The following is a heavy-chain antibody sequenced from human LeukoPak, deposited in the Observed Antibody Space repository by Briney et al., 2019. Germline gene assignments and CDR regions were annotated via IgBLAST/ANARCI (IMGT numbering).Heavy chain of an antibody. CDR3: ARSSLGSGSYHWFDP. D-gene: IGHD3-10*01. CDR2: IYYSGTT. V-gene: IGHV4-39*01. Sequence: PSETLSLTCTVSGASISRRGYSWDWIRQPPGKGLEWIGTIYYSGTTYFNPSLKSRVSISIDTSNNQFSLILSSVTAADTAVYYCARSSLGSGSYHWFDPWGQGTLVTVSS. J-gene: IGHJ5*02. CDR1: GASISRRGYS.